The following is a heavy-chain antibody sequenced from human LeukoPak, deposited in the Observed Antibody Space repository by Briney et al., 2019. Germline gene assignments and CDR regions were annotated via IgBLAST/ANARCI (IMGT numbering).Heavy chain of an antibody. D-gene: IGHD6-6*01. CDR1: GGSISSSSYY. J-gene: IGHJ5*02. CDR3: ARGIAARSAVVWFDP. Sequence: SETLSLTCTVSGGSISSSSYYWGWIRQPPGKGLEWIGSIYYSGSTYYNPSLKSRVTISVDTSKNQFSLKLSSVTAADTAVYYCARGIAARSAVVWFDPWGQGTLVTVSS. V-gene: IGHV4-39*07. CDR2: IYYSGST.